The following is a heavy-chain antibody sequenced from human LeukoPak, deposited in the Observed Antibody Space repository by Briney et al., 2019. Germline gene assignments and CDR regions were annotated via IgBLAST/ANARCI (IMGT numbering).Heavy chain of an antibody. Sequence: PGGSLRLSCAASGFTFSSYEMNWVRQAPGKGLEWVSYISSSGSTIYYVDSVKGRFTISRDNAKNSLYLQMNSLRAEDTAVYYCASRIAAAGTHAFDIWGQGTMVTVSS. CDR1: GFTFSSYE. CDR3: ASRIAAAGTHAFDI. V-gene: IGHV3-48*03. CDR2: ISSSGSTI. D-gene: IGHD6-13*01. J-gene: IGHJ3*02.